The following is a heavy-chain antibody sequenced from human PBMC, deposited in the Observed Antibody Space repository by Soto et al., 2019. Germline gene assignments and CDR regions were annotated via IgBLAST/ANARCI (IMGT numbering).Heavy chain of an antibody. Sequence: EVQLVESGGDLVQRGGSLTLSCAASGFPFSSYWMHWVRHTPGKGLDWVARISGDGVTTYYADSVTGRFTVSRDNAKNTLSLQISGLRAKDTAVYYCAREYYGLLTGYYTDYWGQGTLVSVSS. J-gene: IGHJ4*02. D-gene: IGHD3-9*01. CDR1: GFPFSSYW. CDR2: ISGDGVTT. CDR3: AREYYGLLTGYYTDY. V-gene: IGHV3-74*01.